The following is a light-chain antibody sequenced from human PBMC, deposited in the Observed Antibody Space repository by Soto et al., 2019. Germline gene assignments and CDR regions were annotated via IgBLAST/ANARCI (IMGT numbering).Light chain of an antibody. CDR1: QSISSW. Sequence: DIQMTQSPSTLSASVGDRVTITCRASQSISSWLAWYQQKPGKAPKLLIYKASSLESGVPSRFSGSGSGTEFTLTISNLQPDDFATYSCQQYNSYSPLTFGQGTKVEIK. V-gene: IGKV1-5*03. J-gene: IGKJ1*01. CDR2: KAS. CDR3: QQYNSYSPLT.